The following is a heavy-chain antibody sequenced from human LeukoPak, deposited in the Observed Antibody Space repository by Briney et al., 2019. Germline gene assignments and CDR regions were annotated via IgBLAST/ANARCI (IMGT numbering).Heavy chain of an antibody. Sequence: PGGSLRLSCAASGFTFSSYWMHWVRQPPGKGLEWVSVIYSGGDTSYADSVKGRFTISRDSSKNTLYLQMNSLRAEDTAVYYCAGSLAYCGGDCRLGDYWGQGTLVTVSS. CDR1: GFTFSSYW. V-gene: IGHV3-53*01. CDR3: AGSLAYCGGDCRLGDY. D-gene: IGHD2-21*02. CDR2: IYSGGDT. J-gene: IGHJ4*02.